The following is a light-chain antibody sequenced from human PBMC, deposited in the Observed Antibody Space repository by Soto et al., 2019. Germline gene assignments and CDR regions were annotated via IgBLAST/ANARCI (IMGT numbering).Light chain of an antibody. CDR1: NIGTNT. V-gene: IGLV3-21*02. CDR3: SSFEASNNLL. Sequence: SYELTQPPSVSVAPGQTARITCGENNIGTNTVHWYQQKPGQAPVLVVYEDSVRPSGIPDRFSGSKSGNTASLTVSGLQVEDEADYYCSSFEASNNLLFGGGTKLTVL. J-gene: IGLJ2*01. CDR2: EDS.